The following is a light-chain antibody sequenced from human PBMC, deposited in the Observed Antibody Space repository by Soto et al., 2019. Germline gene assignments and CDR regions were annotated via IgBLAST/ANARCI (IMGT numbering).Light chain of an antibody. V-gene: IGKV3-20*01. Sequence: IVLTQAPGTMSLSPGERVTLSCRASQSFSNTYLAWYQHKPGQAPRILIYGASRRATGITDRLTGSRSGTDFPLTINGLEPEDFGVDYCQQYGSSPTTFGPGATVD. CDR1: QSFSNTY. CDR3: QQYGSSPTT. J-gene: IGKJ3*01. CDR2: GAS.